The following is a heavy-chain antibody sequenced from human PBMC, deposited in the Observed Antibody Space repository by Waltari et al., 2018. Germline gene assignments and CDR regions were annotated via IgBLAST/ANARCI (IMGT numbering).Heavy chain of an antibody. Sequence: QVQLVQSGAEVKKPGSSVKVSCKASGGTFSSYAISWVRQAPGRWFEWMVGVILIFSTANYSSIILGIVTITADDSSSTALMELSSLISKDTAVYYRARGSAQYSSSWYEGGYWGQGTLVTVSS. D-gene: IGHD6-13*01. J-gene: IGHJ4*02. CDR3: ARGSAQYSSSWYEGGY. CDR1: GGTFSSYA. CDR2: VILIFSTA. V-gene: IGHV1-69*12.